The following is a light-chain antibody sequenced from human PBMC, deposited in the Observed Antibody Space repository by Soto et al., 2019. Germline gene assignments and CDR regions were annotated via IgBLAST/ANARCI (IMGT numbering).Light chain of an antibody. CDR3: CSYAGSYTVV. CDR1: SSDVGGYNY. Sequence: QSALTQPRSVSGSPGQSVTISCTGTSSDVGGYNYVSWYQQHPGKAPKLMIYDVNKRPSGVPDRFSSSKSGNTASLTISGLQAEDEADYYCCSYAGSYTVVFGGGTKLTVL. CDR2: DVN. V-gene: IGLV2-11*01. J-gene: IGLJ2*01.